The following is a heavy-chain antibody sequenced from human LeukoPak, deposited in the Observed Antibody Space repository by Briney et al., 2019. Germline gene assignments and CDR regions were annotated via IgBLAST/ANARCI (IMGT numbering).Heavy chain of an antibody. CDR2: IYYSGST. D-gene: IGHD5-24*01. V-gene: IGHV4-59*01. Sequence: PSETLSLTCTVSGGSISSDYWGWIRQPPGKGLEWIGYIYYSGSTNYNPSLKSRVTISVDTSKNQFSLKLSSVTAADTAVYYCARGRLAGWLQPSHYYFYMDVWGKGTTVTVSS. CDR3: ARGRLAGWLQPSHYYFYMDV. J-gene: IGHJ6*03. CDR1: GGSISSDY.